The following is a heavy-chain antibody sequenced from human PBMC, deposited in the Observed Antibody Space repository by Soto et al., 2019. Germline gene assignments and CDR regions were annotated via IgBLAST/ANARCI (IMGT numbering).Heavy chain of an antibody. J-gene: IGHJ4*02. Sequence: ASVKVSCKASGYTFTSYAMHWVRQAPGQRLEWMGWINAGNGDTKYSQNFQGRVTITRDTSATTAYMELSSLRSEDTSVYYCARDSDYESSGQMDYWGQGTLVTVSS. CDR2: INAGNGDT. CDR3: ARDSDYESSGQMDY. D-gene: IGHD3-22*01. CDR1: GYTFTSYA. V-gene: IGHV1-3*01.